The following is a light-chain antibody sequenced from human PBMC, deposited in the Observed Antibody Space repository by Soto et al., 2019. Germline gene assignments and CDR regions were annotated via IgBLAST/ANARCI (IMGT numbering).Light chain of an antibody. CDR2: GAS. CDR1: QTVRGSQ. J-gene: IGKJ1*01. CDR3: PHYRYWPPWR. Sequence: EIGMTQSPATLSVSPGERVTLSCRASQTVRGSQVAWDQQKPGEAPRLLIFGASIRATGIPARFRGGVSETEFTLTVSSLQSEDFAVYYCPHYRYWPPWRVGQGTKVDIK. V-gene: IGKV3-15*01.